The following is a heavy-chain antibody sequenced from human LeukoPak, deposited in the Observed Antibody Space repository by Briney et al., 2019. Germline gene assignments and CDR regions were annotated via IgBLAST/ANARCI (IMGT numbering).Heavy chain of an antibody. CDR1: GYTFTGYY. CDR3: ARDESALGYCSGGSCLNWFDP. Sequence: ASVKVSCKASGYTFTGYYMHWVRQAPGQGLEWMGWINPNSGGTNYAQKFQGRVTMTTDTSTSTAYMELRSLRSDDTAVYYCARDESALGYCSGGSCLNWFDPWGQGTLVTVSS. J-gene: IGHJ5*02. CDR2: INPNSGGT. V-gene: IGHV1-2*02. D-gene: IGHD2-15*01.